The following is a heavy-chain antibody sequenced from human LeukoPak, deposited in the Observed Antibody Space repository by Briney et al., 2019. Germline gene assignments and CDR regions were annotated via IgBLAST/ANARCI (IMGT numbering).Heavy chain of an antibody. CDR3: TRGSLDVGY. CDR2: ISSSSTII. V-gene: IGHV3-48*01. CDR1: GFTFSSHS. D-gene: IGHD6-13*01. J-gene: IGHJ4*02. Sequence: GGSLRLSCAASGFTFSSHSMNWVRQAPGKGLEWVSYISSSSTIIHYADSVKGRFTISRDDAKNSLYLQMNSLRAEDTAVYYCTRGSLDVGYWGQGTLVTVSS.